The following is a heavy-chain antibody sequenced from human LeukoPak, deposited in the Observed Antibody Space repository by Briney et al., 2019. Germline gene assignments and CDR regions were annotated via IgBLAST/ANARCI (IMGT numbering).Heavy chain of an antibody. V-gene: IGHV3-48*03. D-gene: IGHD1/OR15-1a*01. CDR2: ISSSGSTI. Sequence: GGSLRLSCAASGFTFSSYEMNWVRQAPGKGLEWVSYISSSGSTIYYADSVKGRFTISRDNAKNSLYLQMNSLRAEDTAVYYWARATRTFDYWGQGTLVTVSS. J-gene: IGHJ4*02. CDR3: ARATRTFDY. CDR1: GFTFSSYE.